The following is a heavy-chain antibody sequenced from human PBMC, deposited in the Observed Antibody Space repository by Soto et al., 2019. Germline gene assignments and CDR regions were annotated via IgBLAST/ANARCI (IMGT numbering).Heavy chain of an antibody. CDR3: ARXERGYSGYDLHYYGMDV. D-gene: IGHD5-12*01. CDR1: GFTFSSYG. J-gene: IGHJ6*02. CDR2: IWYDGSNK. V-gene: IGHV3-33*01. Sequence: PGGSRRLSWAASGFTFSSYGMHWVRQAPGKGLEWVAVIWYDGSNKYYADSVKGRFTISRDNSKNTLYLQMNSLRAEDTAVYYCARXERGYSGYDLHYYGMDVWGQGTTVTVSS.